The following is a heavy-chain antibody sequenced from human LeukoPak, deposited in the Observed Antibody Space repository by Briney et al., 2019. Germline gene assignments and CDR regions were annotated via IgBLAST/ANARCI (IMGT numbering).Heavy chain of an antibody. CDR1: GFTFTSYW. D-gene: IGHD4-17*01. V-gene: IGHV3-7*01. Sequence: GGSLRLSCAASGFTFTSYWRSWVRQAPGKGLEWVANIKQDGSEKYYVDSVKGRFTISRDNAKNSLYLQMNSLRVEDTVVYYCAREEYGDHLWWGQGTLVSVSS. CDR3: AREEYGDHLW. CDR2: IKQDGSEK. J-gene: IGHJ4*02.